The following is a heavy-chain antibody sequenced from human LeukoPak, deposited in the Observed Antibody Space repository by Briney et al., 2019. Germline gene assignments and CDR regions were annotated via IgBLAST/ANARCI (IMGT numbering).Heavy chain of an antibody. CDR2: INHSGST. J-gene: IGHJ6*03. CDR1: GGSFSGYY. CDR3: ARGKKHYYYYMDI. V-gene: IGHV4-34*01. Sequence: SETLSLTCAVYGGSFSGYYWSWIRQPPGKGLEWIGEINHSGSTIYNPSLKSRVTISVDTSKNQFSLKLSSVTAADTAVYYCARGKKHYYYYMDIWGKGTTVTVSS.